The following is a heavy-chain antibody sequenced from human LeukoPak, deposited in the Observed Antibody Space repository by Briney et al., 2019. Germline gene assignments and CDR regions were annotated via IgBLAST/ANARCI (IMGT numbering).Heavy chain of an antibody. J-gene: IGHJ4*02. CDR2: IYYSGST. V-gene: IGHV4-30-4*01. Sequence: NPSQTLSLTCTVSGGSISSGDYYWSWIRQPPGKGLEWIGYIYYSGSTYYNPSLKSRVTISVDTSKNQFSLKLSSVTAADTAVYYCAREGSLGPEEQQWGQGTLVTVSS. D-gene: IGHD3-10*01. CDR1: GGSISSGDYY. CDR3: AREGSLGPEEQQ.